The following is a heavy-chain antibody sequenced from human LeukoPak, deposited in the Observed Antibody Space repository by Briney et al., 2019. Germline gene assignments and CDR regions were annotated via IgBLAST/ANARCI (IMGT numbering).Heavy chain of an antibody. D-gene: IGHD2-2*01. CDR1: GFTFGDYA. Sequence: PGGSLRLSCSTSGFTFGDYAMSWVRQAPGKGLEWVGFIQAKAYGGATEYAASVKGRFSISRDDSQSIANLQMNDLKTEDTAVYYCTRAPHPRCSSSGCYLDYWGQGTLVTVSS. CDR2: IQAKAYGGAT. V-gene: IGHV3-49*04. CDR3: TRAPHPRCSSSGCYLDY. J-gene: IGHJ4*02.